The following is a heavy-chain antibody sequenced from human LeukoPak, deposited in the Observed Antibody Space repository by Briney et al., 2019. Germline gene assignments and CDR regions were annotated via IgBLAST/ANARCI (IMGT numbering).Heavy chain of an antibody. D-gene: IGHD5-12*01. CDR3: ARDFYLYTGYGRSFDY. Sequence: WASVKVSCKASGYTFTDYGISWVRQAPGQELEWMGWISAYNGDTYYTQKLQGRVTMTTDTSTSTAYMELRSLRSDDTALYYCARDFYLYTGYGRSFDYWGQGTLVTVSS. CDR2: ISAYNGDT. CDR1: GYTFTDYG. J-gene: IGHJ4*02. V-gene: IGHV1-18*01.